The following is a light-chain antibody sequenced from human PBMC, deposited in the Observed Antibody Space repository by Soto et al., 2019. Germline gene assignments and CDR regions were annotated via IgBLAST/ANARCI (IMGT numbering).Light chain of an antibody. CDR3: QHYGNSPPVT. CDR2: GAY. CDR1: QSVDS. Sequence: EVVLTQSPGTLSLSPGERATLSCRASQSVDSIAWYQQKPGQAPRLLIYGAYSRATGIPDRFSGSGSGTEFTLTINRLEPEDVAVYYCQHYGNSPPVTFGPGTKLEIK. V-gene: IGKV3-20*01. J-gene: IGKJ2*01.